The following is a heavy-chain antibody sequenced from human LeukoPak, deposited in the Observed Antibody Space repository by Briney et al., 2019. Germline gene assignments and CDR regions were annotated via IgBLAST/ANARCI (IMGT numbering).Heavy chain of an antibody. CDR3: ALGGVAARPDFAYNRFDP. Sequence: GASVKVSCKASGYTFTSYYMHWVRQAPGQGLEWMGIINPSGGSTSYAQKFQGRVTMTRDTSTSTVYMELSSLRSEDTAVYYCALGGVAARPDFAYNRFDPWGQGTLVTVSS. D-gene: IGHD6-6*01. CDR1: GYTFTSYY. CDR2: INPSGGST. J-gene: IGHJ5*02. V-gene: IGHV1-46*01.